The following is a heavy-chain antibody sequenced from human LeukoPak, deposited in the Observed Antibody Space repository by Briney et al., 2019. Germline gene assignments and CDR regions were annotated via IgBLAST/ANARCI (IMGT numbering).Heavy chain of an antibody. J-gene: IGHJ4*02. CDR3: ARDAHSSTWYPEY. V-gene: IGHV4-34*01. CDR1: GESFSGYY. CDR2: IYYSGST. Sequence: TSETLSLTCAAYGESFSGYYWDWIRQSPGKGLEWIGNIYYSGSTYYNPSLKSRVTISVDTSKNQFSLKLSSVTAADTAMYYCARDAHSSTWYPEYWGQGTLVTVSS. D-gene: IGHD6-13*01.